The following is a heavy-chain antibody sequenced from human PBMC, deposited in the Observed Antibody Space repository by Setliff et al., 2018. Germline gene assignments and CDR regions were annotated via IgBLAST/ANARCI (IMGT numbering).Heavy chain of an antibody. CDR1: GYTFTGYY. CDR2: INPNSGGT. D-gene: IGHD3-22*01. CDR3: ARDRVPITMIVVVTPNYYMDV. J-gene: IGHJ6*03. V-gene: IGHV1-2*02. Sequence: ASVKVSCKYSGYTFTGYYMHWVRQAPGQGLEWMGWINPNSGGTNYAQKFQGRVTMTRDTSISTAYMELSRLRSDDTAVYFCARDRVPITMIVVVTPNYYMDVWGKGTTVTVSS.